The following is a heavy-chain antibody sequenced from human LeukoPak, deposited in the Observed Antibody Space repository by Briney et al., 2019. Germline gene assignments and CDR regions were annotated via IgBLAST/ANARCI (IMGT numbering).Heavy chain of an antibody. D-gene: IGHD5-24*01. Sequence: PGGSLRLSCAASGFTFSDSYMSWIRQAPGKGLEWVSYISSSGSTIYYADSVKGRFTISRDNAKNSLFLQMNSLRAEDTAVYYCPRRLVAPKAYSFNYWGQGPLVTVSS. J-gene: IGHJ4*02. V-gene: IGHV3-11*01. CDR1: GFTFSDSY. CDR3: PRRLVAPKAYSFNY. CDR2: ISSSGSTI.